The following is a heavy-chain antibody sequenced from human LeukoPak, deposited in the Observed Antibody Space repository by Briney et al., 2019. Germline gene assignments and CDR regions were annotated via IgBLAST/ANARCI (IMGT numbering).Heavy chain of an antibody. CDR2: ISGSGGST. CDR3: AKDTKYCSGGSCYPPYFDY. Sequence: GGSLRLSCAASGFTFSSYGMSWVRQAPGKGLEWVSAISGSGGSTYYADSVKGRFTISRDNSKNTLYLQMNSLRAEDTAVYYCAKDTKYCSGGSCYPPYFDYWGQGTLVTVSS. CDR1: GFTFSSYG. D-gene: IGHD2-15*01. V-gene: IGHV3-23*01. J-gene: IGHJ4*02.